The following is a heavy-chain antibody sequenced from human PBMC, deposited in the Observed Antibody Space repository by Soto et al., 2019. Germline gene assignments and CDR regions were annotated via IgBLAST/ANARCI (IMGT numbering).Heavy chain of an antibody. CDR1: GFTFSSYW. V-gene: IGHV3-7*01. Sequence: GGSLRLSCAASGFTFSSYWMSWVRQAPGKGLEWVANIKQDGSEKYYVDSVKGRFTISRDNAKNSLYLQTNSLRAEDTAVYYCARGEFDWLYGKHYYYYYYMDVWGKGTTVTVSS. CDR2: IKQDGSEK. CDR3: ARGEFDWLYGKHYYYYYYMDV. D-gene: IGHD3-9*01. J-gene: IGHJ6*03.